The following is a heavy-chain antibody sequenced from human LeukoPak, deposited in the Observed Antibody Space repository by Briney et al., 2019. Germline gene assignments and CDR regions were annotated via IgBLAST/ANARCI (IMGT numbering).Heavy chain of an antibody. CDR2: INNSGTT. J-gene: IGHJ4*02. Sequence: SETLSLTCAVYGGSFSGYYWSWIRQTPGKGLEWIGEINNSGTTNYNPSLKSRVTISVDTSKNQFSLKLSSVTAADTAVYYCARERVLPYYYDSSGYYLAGYFDYWGQGTLVTVSS. D-gene: IGHD3-22*01. CDR1: GGSFSGYY. V-gene: IGHV4-34*01. CDR3: ARERVLPYYYDSSGYYLAGYFDY.